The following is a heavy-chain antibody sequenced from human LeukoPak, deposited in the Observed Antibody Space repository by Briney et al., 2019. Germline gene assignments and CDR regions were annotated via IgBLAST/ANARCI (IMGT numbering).Heavy chain of an antibody. CDR1: GFTVSSNY. D-gene: IGHD4-17*01. CDR3: ARDDDYGDYGYYGMDV. CDR2: IWYDGSNK. V-gene: IGHV3-33*08. J-gene: IGHJ6*02. Sequence: GGSLRLSCAASGFTVSSNYMNWVRQAPGKGLEWVAVIWYDGSNKYYADSVKGRFTISRDNSKNTLYLQMNSLRAEDTAVYYCARDDDYGDYGYYGMDVWGQGTTVTVSS.